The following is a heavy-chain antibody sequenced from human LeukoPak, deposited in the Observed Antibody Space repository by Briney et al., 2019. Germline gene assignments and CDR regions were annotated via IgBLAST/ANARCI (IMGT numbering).Heavy chain of an antibody. CDR1: GGSISSYY. J-gene: IGHJ5*02. Sequence: SEALSLTCTVSGGSISSYYWSWIWQPAGGGLEWSGRIYTSGSTNYNPSLNSRVTISVDTSKNQVSLKLSSVTAADTAVYYCAALSSGWYKVDPWGQGTLVTVSS. CDR3: AALSSGWYKVDP. CDR2: IYTSGST. D-gene: IGHD6-19*01. V-gene: IGHV4-4*07.